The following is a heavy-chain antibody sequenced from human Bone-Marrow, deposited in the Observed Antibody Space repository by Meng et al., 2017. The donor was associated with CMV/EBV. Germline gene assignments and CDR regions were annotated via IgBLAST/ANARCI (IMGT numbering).Heavy chain of an antibody. CDR2: IKQDGSEK. CDR3: AGEKYYGMDV. Sequence: GESLKISCAASGFTFSSYWMSWVRQAPGKGLEWVANIKQDGSEKYYVDSVKGRFTISRDNAKNSLYLQMNSLRAEDTAVYYCAGEKYYGMDVWGPGNTVTVSS. CDR1: GFTFSSYW. J-gene: IGHJ6*02. V-gene: IGHV3-7*04.